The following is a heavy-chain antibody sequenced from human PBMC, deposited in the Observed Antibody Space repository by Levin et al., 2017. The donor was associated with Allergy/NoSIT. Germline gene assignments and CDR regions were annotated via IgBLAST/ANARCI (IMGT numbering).Heavy chain of an antibody. CDR1: GGSISSGGYS. Sequence: SQTLSLTCAVSGGSISSGGYSWSWIRQPPGKGLEWIGNIYLSGSTYYNPSLKSRVTISVDRSKNQFALNLSSVTAADTAVYYCARVAGYSYGYYFDYWGQGTLVTVSS. J-gene: IGHJ4*02. CDR3: ARVAGYSYGYYFDY. V-gene: IGHV4-30-2*01. CDR2: IYLSGST. D-gene: IGHD5-18*01.